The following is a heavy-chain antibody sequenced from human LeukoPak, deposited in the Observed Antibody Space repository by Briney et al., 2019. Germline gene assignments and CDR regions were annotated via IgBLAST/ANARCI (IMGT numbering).Heavy chain of an antibody. CDR1: GFTFSTYS. CDR2: ISGTSTYI. V-gene: IGHV3-21*01. CDR3: ARVPGDV. J-gene: IGHJ6*03. Sequence: GGSLRLSCAASGFTFSTYSLNWVRQAPGKGLEWVSSISGTSTYIYYGDSVKGRFTISRDNAKNSLYLQMNSLRAEDTGVYYCARVPGDVWGKGTTVTVSS.